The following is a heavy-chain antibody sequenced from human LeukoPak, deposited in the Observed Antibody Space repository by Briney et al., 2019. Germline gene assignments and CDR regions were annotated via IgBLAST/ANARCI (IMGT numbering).Heavy chain of an antibody. CDR1: GGSISSSSYY. D-gene: IGHD3-10*01. V-gene: IGHV4-39*07. Sequence: SETLSLTCTVSGGSISSSSYYWGWIRQPPGKGLEWIGSIYYSGSTYYNPSLKSRVTISVDTSKNQFSLKLSSVTAADTAVYYCARVPVWFGVTYYYYYYMDVWGKGTTVTVSS. CDR2: IYYSGST. CDR3: ARVPVWFGVTYYYYYYMDV. J-gene: IGHJ6*03.